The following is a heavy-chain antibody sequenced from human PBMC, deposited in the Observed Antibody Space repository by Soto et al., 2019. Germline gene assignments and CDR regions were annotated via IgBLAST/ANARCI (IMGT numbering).Heavy chain of an antibody. J-gene: IGHJ4*02. CDR1: GYTFTSYG. CDR3: ARAMATAGYIYCDQ. Sequence: QVDLVQSGAEVKEPGASVRISCEASGYTFTSYGIPWVRQAPGQRLEWMGWINTGSSNTRYSPEFQARVPITRDTSESTATMELNSLRSEDTAVYLWARAMATAGYIYCDQWGQGTLVTVSS. D-gene: IGHD3-9*01. CDR2: INTGSSNT. V-gene: IGHV1-3*04.